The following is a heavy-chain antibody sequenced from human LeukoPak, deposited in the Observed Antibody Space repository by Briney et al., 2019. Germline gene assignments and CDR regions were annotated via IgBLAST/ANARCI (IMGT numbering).Heavy chain of an antibody. CDR2: ISAYNGNT. D-gene: IGHD2-2*01. Sequence: ASVKVSCKASGYTFTTYGISWVRQAPGQGLEWMGWISAYNGNTNYAQKLQGRVTMTTDTSTSTAYMELRSLRSDDTAVYYCARGVPGYCSSTSCPTFDYWGQGTLVTVSS. CDR3: ARGVPGYCSSTSCPTFDY. CDR1: GYTFTTYG. V-gene: IGHV1-18*01. J-gene: IGHJ4*02.